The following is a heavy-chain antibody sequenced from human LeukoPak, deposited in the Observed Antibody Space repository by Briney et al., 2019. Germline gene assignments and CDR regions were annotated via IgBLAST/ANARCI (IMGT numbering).Heavy chain of an antibody. CDR2: IYYTGSS. CDR1: GGSISSYY. V-gene: IGHV4-59*01. J-gene: IGHJ4*02. D-gene: IGHD6-6*01. CDR3: ARLSRGSSAGFDY. Sequence: SETLSLTCTVSGGSISSYYWNWIRQPPGKGLEWIGYIYYTGSSNYNPSLKSRVTILVDTSKHQFFLKLSSVTAADTAVYFCARLSRGSSAGFDYWGQGILVTVSS.